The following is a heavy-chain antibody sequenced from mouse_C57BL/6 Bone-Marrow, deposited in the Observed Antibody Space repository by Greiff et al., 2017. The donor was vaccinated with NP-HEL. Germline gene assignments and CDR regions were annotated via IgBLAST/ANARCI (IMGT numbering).Heavy chain of an antibody. CDR2: IYPGSGNT. CDR1: GYTFTDYY. CDR3: ARSRSGYVPHYAMDY. Sequence: VQLQQSGPELVKPGASVKISCKASGYTFTDYYINWVKQRPGQGLEWIGGIYPGSGNTKYNEKFKGKATLTVDTSSSTAYMQLSSLTSEDSAVYFCARSRSGYVPHYAMDYWGQGTSVTVSS. V-gene: IGHV1-84*01. D-gene: IGHD3-2*02. J-gene: IGHJ4*01.